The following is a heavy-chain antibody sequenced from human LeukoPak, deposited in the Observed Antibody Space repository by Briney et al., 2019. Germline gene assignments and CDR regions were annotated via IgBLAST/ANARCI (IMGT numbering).Heavy chain of an antibody. CDR2: IYYSGST. Sequence: SETLSLTCTVSGGSISSSSYYWGWIRQPPGKGLEWIGSIYYSGSTNYNPSLKSRVTISVDTSKNQFSLKLSSVTAADTAVYYCARVGPRYYDYADAFDIWGQGTMVTVSS. CDR1: GGSISSSSYY. V-gene: IGHV4-39*07. CDR3: ARVGPRYYDYADAFDI. D-gene: IGHD5-12*01. J-gene: IGHJ3*02.